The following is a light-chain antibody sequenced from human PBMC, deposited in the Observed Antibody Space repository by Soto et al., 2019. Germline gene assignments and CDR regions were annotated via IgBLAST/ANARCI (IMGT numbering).Light chain of an antibody. CDR1: SSDVGGYKY. Sequence: QSVLTQPASVSGSPGQSITISCTGTSSDVGGYKYVSWYQQHPDKAPKLIIYDVINRPSGISNRFSGSKSGNTASLTISGLQAEDEADYYCSSYTSSSSYVFGTGTKVTVL. J-gene: IGLJ1*01. V-gene: IGLV2-14*01. CDR3: SSYTSSSSYV. CDR2: DVI.